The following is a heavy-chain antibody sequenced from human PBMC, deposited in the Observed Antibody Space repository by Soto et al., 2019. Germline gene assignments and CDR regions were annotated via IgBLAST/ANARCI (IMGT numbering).Heavy chain of an antibody. V-gene: IGHV5-51*01. Sequence: PGESLKISCKGSGYSFTSYWIGWVRQMPGKGLEWMGIIYPGDSDTRYSPSFQGQVTISADKSISTAYLQWSSLKASDTAMYYCARPYCSGGSCYHFDAFDIWGQGTMVTVS. D-gene: IGHD2-15*01. CDR1: GYSFTSYW. CDR3: ARPYCSGGSCYHFDAFDI. J-gene: IGHJ3*02. CDR2: IYPGDSDT.